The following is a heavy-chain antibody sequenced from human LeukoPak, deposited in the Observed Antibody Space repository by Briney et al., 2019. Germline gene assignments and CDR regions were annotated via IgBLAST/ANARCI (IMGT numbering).Heavy chain of an antibody. CDR2: INPSGGST. J-gene: IGHJ3*02. V-gene: IGHV1-46*02. CDR1: GCTFNSYY. Sequence: ASVKVSCKASGCTFNSYYMHWVRLAPGQGLEWMGIINPSGGSTSYAQKFQGRVTMTRDTSTSTVYMELSSLRSEDTAVYYCARDHPNAFDIWGQGTMITVSS. CDR3: ARDHPNAFDI.